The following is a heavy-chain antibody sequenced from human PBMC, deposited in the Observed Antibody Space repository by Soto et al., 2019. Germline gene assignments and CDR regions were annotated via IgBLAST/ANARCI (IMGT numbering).Heavy chain of an antibody. CDR1: GFTFTSSA. CDR2: IVVGSGNT. V-gene: IGHV1-58*01. Sequence: GASVKVSCKASGFTFTSSAVQWVRQARGQRLEWIGWIVVGSGNTNYAQKFQERVTITRDMSTSTAYMELSSLRSEDTAVYYCAADRKSDILTPSYYYYGMDFWGQGTTVTVSS. CDR3: AADRKSDILTPSYYYYGMDF. J-gene: IGHJ6*02. D-gene: IGHD3-9*01.